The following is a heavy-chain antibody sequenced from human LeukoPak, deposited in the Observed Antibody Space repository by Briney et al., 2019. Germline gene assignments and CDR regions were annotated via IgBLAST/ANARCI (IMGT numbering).Heavy chain of an antibody. Sequence: GSLRLSCAASGFTFSSYWMQWGRQAPGKGLVWVSRINSDGSWTTYADSVKGRFTISRDNAKDTLYLRRNSLRAEDTGVYYCATSPIVGANDWGQGTLVTVSS. CDR2: INSDGSWT. J-gene: IGHJ4*02. CDR1: GFTFSSYW. D-gene: IGHD1-26*01. CDR3: ATSPIVGAND. V-gene: IGHV3-74*01.